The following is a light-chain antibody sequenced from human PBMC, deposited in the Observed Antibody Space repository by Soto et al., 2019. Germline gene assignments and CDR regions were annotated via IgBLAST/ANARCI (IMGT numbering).Light chain of an antibody. J-gene: IGKJ1*01. Sequence: IVMPQFRATLSVPPIEKAKISLMASQSVSSNLAWYQPKPGQAPGHLIYGASTRATGMPARFSGSVSGTDFTLTIGRLEPDDVAVDYCQQYGSSPRTFGQGTKVDI. V-gene: IGKV3-15*01. CDR3: QQYGSSPRT. CDR2: GAS. CDR1: QSVSSN.